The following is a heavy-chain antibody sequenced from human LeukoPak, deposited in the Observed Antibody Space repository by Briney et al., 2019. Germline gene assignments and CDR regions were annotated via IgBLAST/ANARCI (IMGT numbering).Heavy chain of an antibody. D-gene: IGHD6-13*01. J-gene: IGHJ3*02. CDR2: IYYSGST. Sequence: SETLSLTCTVSGGSISSYYWSWIRQPPGKGLEWIGYIYYSGSTNYNPSLKSRVTISVDTSKNQFSLKLSSVTAADTAVYYCARAYSSSWYGGGAFDIWGQGTMVTVSS. CDR1: GGSISSYY. CDR3: ARAYSSSWYGGGAFDI. V-gene: IGHV4-59*01.